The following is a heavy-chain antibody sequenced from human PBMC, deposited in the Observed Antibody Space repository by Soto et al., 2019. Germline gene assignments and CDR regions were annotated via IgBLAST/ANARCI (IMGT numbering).Heavy chain of an antibody. D-gene: IGHD1-26*01. CDR3: ARGNSGSY. CDR1: GFTFSSYG. CDR2: IWYDGSNK. V-gene: IGHV3-33*01. Sequence: GGSLRLSCAASGFTFSSYGMHWVRQAPGKGLEWMAVIWYDGSNKYYADSVKGRFTISRDNAKNSLFLQMNSLRVEDTAVYYCARGNSGSYWGQGTLVTVSS. J-gene: IGHJ4*02.